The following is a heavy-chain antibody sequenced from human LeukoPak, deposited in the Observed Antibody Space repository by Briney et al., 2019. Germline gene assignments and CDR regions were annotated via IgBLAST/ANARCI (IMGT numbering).Heavy chain of an antibody. J-gene: IGHJ4*02. D-gene: IGHD6-19*01. CDR3: VRGGNDWYGMDY. Sequence: GGSLRLSCAASGFTLSSYWIHWVRQVPGKGLVWVSRSNSDGSITQYADSVKVRFIISRDNAKNTLYLQMNSLRAEDTAVYYCVRGGNDWYGMDYWGQGTLVIVSA. CDR2: SNSDGSIT. V-gene: IGHV3-74*03. CDR1: GFTLSSYW.